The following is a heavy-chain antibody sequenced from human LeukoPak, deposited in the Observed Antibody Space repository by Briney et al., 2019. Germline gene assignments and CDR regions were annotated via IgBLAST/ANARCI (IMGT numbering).Heavy chain of an antibody. CDR2: IYGGDDDT. CDR1: GYSFTTHR. J-gene: IGHJ4*02. V-gene: IGHV5-51*01. CDR3: ARRGIRDAYNYADY. Sequence: GESLKISCKASGYSFTTHRIGWVRQMPGKGLEWMGIIYGGDDDTRYNSSFQGQVTMSVDKSTTTAYLQWSSLRASDSGIYFCARRGIRDAYNYADYWGQGTLVTVSS. D-gene: IGHD5-24*01.